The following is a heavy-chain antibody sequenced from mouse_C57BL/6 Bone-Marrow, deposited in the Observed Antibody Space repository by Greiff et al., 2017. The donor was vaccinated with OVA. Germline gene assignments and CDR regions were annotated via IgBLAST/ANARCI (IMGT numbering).Heavy chain of an antibody. D-gene: IGHD1-1*01. Sequence: QVQLQQSGPGLVQPSQSLSITCTVSGFSLTSYGVHWVRQSPGKGLEWLGVIWRGGSTDYNDAFITRLSISNDNSKSQVFFKMNSLLADDTAIYYCARNKRIYNGARGYFDVWGTGTTVTVSS. V-gene: IGHV2-2*01. CDR3: ARNKRIYNGARGYFDV. CDR1: GFSLTSYG. J-gene: IGHJ1*03. CDR2: IWRGGST.